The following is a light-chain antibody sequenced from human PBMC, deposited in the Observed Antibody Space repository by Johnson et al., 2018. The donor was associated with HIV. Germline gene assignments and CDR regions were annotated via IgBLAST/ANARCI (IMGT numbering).Light chain of an antibody. Sequence: QSMLTQPPSVSAAPGQKVTISCSGSSSNIENNYVSWYQQLPGTAPKLLIYEDNRRPSGTPDRFSGSKSGTSATLGITGLQTGDEADYYCGTWDSSLSSYVFRTGNKVTVL. CDR2: EDN. CDR1: SSNIENNY. J-gene: IGLJ1*01. V-gene: IGLV1-51*02. CDR3: GTWDSSLSSYV.